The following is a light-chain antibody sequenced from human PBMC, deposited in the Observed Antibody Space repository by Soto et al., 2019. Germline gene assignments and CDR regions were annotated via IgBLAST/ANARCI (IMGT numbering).Light chain of an antibody. Sequence: MTQSPSSLPATPGDRASISCRSSQSLLNSNGYNHLDWYLQKPGQSPKLLIYRGSSLASGVPDRFSGSGSGTDFTLKISRVEPDDFAVYYCLQDLRSSPAFGQGTKVDIK. CDR3: LQDLRSSPA. V-gene: IGKV2-28*01. J-gene: IGKJ1*01. CDR1: QSLLNSNGYNH. CDR2: RGS.